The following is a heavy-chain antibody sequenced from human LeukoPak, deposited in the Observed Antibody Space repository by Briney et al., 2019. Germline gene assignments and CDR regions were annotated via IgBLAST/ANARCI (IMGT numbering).Heavy chain of an antibody. V-gene: IGHV4-39*07. J-gene: IGHJ4*02. D-gene: IGHD1-26*01. CDR2: ISLSGLT. CDR3: SGESGAFCPFGY. Sequence: SETLSLTCTVSGGSISSYSYYWGWIRQPPGQGLEWIGEISLSGLTNYNPSLKSRVTMSLDKSKNHLSLNLTSVTAADTAVYYCSGESGAFCPFGYWGQGTLVTVSS. CDR1: GGSISSYSYY.